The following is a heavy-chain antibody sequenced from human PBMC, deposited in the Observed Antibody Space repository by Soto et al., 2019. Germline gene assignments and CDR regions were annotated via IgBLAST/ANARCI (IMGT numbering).Heavy chain of an antibody. CDR1: EFTFSTYA. D-gene: IGHD2-2*01. Sequence: EVQLLQSGGGLVQPGESLRLSCAVSEFTFSTYAMTWVRQAPGKGLEWVSAFSDSGGSTYYADSVKGRFTISRDNSKNTLYLQMNSLRADDTAVYYCAQDSRYGSNVPWNFDLWGRGTLVTVSS. J-gene: IGHJ2*01. CDR3: AQDSRYGSNVPWNFDL. V-gene: IGHV3-23*01. CDR2: FSDSGGST.